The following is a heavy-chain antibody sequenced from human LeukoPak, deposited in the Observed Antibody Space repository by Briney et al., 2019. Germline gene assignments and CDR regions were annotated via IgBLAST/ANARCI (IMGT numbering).Heavy chain of an antibody. V-gene: IGHV1-18*01. CDR3: ARDLQLWPTRYNWFDP. CDR2: ISAYNGNT. CDR1: GYTFTSYG. Sequence: ASVKVSCKASGYTFTSYGISWVRQAPGQGLEGMGWISAYNGNTNYAQKLQGRVTMTTDTSTSTAYMELRSLRSDDTAVYYCARDLQLWPTRYNWFDPWGQGTLVTVSS. D-gene: IGHD5-18*01. J-gene: IGHJ5*02.